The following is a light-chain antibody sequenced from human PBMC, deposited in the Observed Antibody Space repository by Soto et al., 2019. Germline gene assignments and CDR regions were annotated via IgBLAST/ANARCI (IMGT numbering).Light chain of an antibody. CDR3: SSYTTRITHV. V-gene: IGLV2-14*01. CDR1: NKDIGGYNY. CDR2: DVN. J-gene: IGLJ1*01. Sequence: QSAPTQPASVFGAPGQSITISCTGTNKDIGGYNYVSWYQQHPGKAPKLMIYDVNDRPSGVSNRFSGSKSGNTASLTISGLQAEDEADYYCSSYTTRITHVFGTGTKVTVL.